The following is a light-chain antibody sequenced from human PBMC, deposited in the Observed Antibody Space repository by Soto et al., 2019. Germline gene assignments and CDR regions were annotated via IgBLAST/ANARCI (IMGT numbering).Light chain of an antibody. Sequence: QPVLTQPPSVSGAPGQRVTISCTESSSNIGAGYAVHWYQQLPGTAPKLLIYGNSNRPSGVPDRFSGSKSGTSASLAITGLQAEDEADYYCQSYDSSLSGWVFGGGTKLTVL. CDR2: GNS. CDR1: SSNIGAGYA. CDR3: QSYDSSLSGWV. J-gene: IGLJ3*02. V-gene: IGLV1-40*01.